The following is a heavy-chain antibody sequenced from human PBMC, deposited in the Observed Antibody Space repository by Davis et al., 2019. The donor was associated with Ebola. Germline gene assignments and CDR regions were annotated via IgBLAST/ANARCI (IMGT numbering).Heavy chain of an antibody. Sequence: ASVNVSCKASGYTFTSYAMNWVRQAPGQGLEWMGWINTNTGNPTYAQGFTGRFVFSLDTSVSTAYLQISSLKAEDTAVYYCARTVRITMVRGVIVWFDPWGQGTLVTVSS. CDR2: INTNTGNP. D-gene: IGHD3-10*01. CDR3: ARTVRITMVRGVIVWFDP. CDR1: GYTFTSYA. V-gene: IGHV7-4-1*02. J-gene: IGHJ5*02.